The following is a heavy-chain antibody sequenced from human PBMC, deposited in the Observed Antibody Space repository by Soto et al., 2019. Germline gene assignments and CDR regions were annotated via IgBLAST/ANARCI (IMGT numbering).Heavy chain of an antibody. CDR1: GGSFSGYY. Sequence: PSETLSLTCAVYGGSFSGYYWSWIRQPPGKGLEWIGEINHSGSTNYNPSLKSRVTISVDTSKNQFSLKLSSVTAADTAVYYCARGRTTVTTSIEPSHDYWGQGTLVTSPQ. D-gene: IGHD4-4*01. J-gene: IGHJ4*02. CDR2: INHSGST. CDR3: ARGRTTVTTSIEPSHDY. V-gene: IGHV4-34*01.